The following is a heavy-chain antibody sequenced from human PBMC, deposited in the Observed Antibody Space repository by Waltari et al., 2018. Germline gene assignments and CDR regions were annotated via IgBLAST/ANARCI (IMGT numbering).Heavy chain of an antibody. CDR2: IYYSGST. J-gene: IGHJ4*02. CDR1: GGSISSYY. V-gene: IGHV4-59*01. Sequence: QVQLQESGPGLVKPSETLSLTCTVSGGSISSYYWSWIRQPPGKGLEWIGYIYYSGSTNYTPSLKSRVTISVDPAKNQFSLKLSAVTAADTAVYYCARSRDEYYFDYWGQGTLVTVSS. CDR3: ARSRDEYYFDY.